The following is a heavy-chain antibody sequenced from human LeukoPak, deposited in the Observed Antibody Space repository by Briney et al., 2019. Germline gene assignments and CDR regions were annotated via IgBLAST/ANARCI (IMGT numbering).Heavy chain of an antibody. D-gene: IGHD5-18*01. CDR2: IIPIFGTA. CDR3: ARSIWIQLWPRKNYYYYYYMDV. Sequence: SVKVSCKASGGTFSSYAISWVRQAPGQGLEWMGGIIPIFGTANYAQKFQGRVTITTDESTSTTYMELSSLRSEDTAVYYCARSIWIQLWPRKNYYYYYYMDVWGKGTTVTVSS. J-gene: IGHJ6*03. V-gene: IGHV1-69*05. CDR1: GGTFSSYA.